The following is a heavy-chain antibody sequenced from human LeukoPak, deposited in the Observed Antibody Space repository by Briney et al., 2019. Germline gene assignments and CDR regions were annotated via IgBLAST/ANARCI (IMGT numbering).Heavy chain of an antibody. V-gene: IGHV3-30-3*01. CDR2: ISYDGSNK. Sequence: GGSLRLSCAASGFTFSSYAMHWVRQAPGKGLEWVAVISYDGSNKYYADSVKGRFTISRDNSKNTLYLQMNSLRAEDTAVYYCARVGWGPPQTVGPWGQGTLVTVSS. J-gene: IGHJ5*02. CDR1: GFTFSSYA. CDR3: ARVGWGPPQTVGP. D-gene: IGHD7-27*01.